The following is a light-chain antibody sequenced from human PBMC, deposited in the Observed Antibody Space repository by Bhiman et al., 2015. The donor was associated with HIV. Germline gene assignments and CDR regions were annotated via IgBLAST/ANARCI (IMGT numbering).Light chain of an antibody. V-gene: IGLV2-23*02. J-gene: IGLJ2*01. CDR1: SGDIGNYGL. CDR2: EVT. CDR3: CSFAGRGTYV. Sequence: QPALTQPASVSGSLGQSITISCAGSSGDIGNYGLVSWYQQYPGTVPKLILYEVTQRPSGISYRFSGSKSGNTASLTISGLQAEDEAHYHCCSFAGRGTYVFGGGTSLTVL.